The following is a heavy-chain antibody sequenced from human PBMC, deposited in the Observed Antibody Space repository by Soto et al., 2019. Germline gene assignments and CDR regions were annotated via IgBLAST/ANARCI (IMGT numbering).Heavy chain of an antibody. CDR2: IYYSGST. V-gene: IGHV4-59*08. Sequence: SETLSLTCSVSGVSISSYYWSWIRQPPGKGLEWIGYIYYSGSTNYNPSLKSRVTISVDTSKNQFSLKLNSMTAADTAVYYCARHNYGSGSTYFDYWGQGTLVTVSS. J-gene: IGHJ4*02. CDR1: GVSISSYY. CDR3: ARHNYGSGSTYFDY. D-gene: IGHD3-10*01.